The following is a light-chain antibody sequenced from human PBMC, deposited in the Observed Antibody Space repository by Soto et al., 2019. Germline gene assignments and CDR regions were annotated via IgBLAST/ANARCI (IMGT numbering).Light chain of an antibody. CDR1: QSVSSNS. J-gene: IGKJ3*01. V-gene: IGKV3-20*01. CDR3: QQFGPSLLS. Sequence: ESVLTQSPGTLSLSPGERATLSCRASQSVSSNSLAWYQQKPGQAPRLLIYGASSRATGIPDRFSGSGSGTDFTLTISRLEPEDFAVYYCQQFGPSLLSFGPGTKVDIK. CDR2: GAS.